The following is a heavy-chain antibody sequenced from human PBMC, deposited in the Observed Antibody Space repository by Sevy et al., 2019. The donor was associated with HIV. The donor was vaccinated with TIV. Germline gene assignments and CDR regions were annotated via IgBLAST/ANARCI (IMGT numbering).Heavy chain of an antibody. CDR1: GFTFSNAW. CDR2: IKSKTDGGTT. Sequence: GGSLRLSCAASGFTFSNAWMSWVRQAPGKGLEWVGRIKSKTDGGTTDYAAPVKGSFTISRDDSKNTLYLQMNSLKTEDTAVYYCTSSYGDYEFYYYYGMDVWGQGTTVTVSS. D-gene: IGHD4-17*01. J-gene: IGHJ6*02. V-gene: IGHV3-15*01. CDR3: TSSYGDYEFYYYYGMDV.